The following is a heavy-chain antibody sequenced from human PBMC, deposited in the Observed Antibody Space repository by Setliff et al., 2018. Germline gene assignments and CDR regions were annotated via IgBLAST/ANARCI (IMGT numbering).Heavy chain of an antibody. CDR1: GLTFSSYW. D-gene: IGHD5-18*01. CDR3: AKLVWLTTWYYMDV. V-gene: IGHV3-7*03. J-gene: IGHJ6*03. Sequence: PGGSLRLSCAASGLTFSSYWMTWVRQAPGKGLEWLANIKQDGSEIYSVDSVKGRFSISRDNAKYSLYLQMNSLRAEDTAVYYCAKLVWLTTWYYMDVWGKGTTVTVSS. CDR2: IKQDGSEI.